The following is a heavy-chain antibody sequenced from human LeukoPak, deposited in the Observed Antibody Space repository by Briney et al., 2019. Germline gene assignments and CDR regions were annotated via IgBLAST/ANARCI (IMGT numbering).Heavy chain of an antibody. D-gene: IGHD6-13*01. CDR3: ARVYLAAAGTGWFDP. V-gene: IGHV5-51*01. CDR2: IYPGDSDT. Sequence: GESLKISCKGSGYSFASYWIGGVRQIPGKGLEWMGIIYPGDSDTRYRPSFQGQVAISADKSISTAYLQWSSLKASDTAMYYCARVYLAAAGTGWFDPWGQGTMVTVSS. CDR1: GYSFASYW. J-gene: IGHJ5*02.